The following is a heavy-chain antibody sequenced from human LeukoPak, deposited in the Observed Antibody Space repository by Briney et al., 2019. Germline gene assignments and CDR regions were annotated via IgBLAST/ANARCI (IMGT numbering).Heavy chain of an antibody. V-gene: IGHV3-23*01. CDR3: ARGTYYYDSSGYSGLNRRRGEIFDY. CDR2: ISASGGST. D-gene: IGHD3-22*01. CDR1: GFTFTSYA. Sequence: PGGSLRLSCAASGFTFTSYAMSWVRQAPKKGLEWVSVISASGGSTNYADSVKGRFTISRDNSKNTLYLQMNSLRAEDTAVYYCARGTYYYDSSGYSGLNRRRGEIFDYWGQGTLVTVSS. J-gene: IGHJ4*02.